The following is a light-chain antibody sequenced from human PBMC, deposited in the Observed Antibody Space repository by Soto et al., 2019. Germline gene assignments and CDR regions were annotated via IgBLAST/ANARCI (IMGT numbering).Light chain of an antibody. CDR3: QSFDSSLSPFDV. CDR2: GNI. CDR1: SSNIGAGYD. J-gene: IGLJ1*01. V-gene: IGLV1-40*01. Sequence: QSVLTQPPSVSGAPGQRVTISCTGSSSNIGAGYDVHWYQQRPGTAPKLLIFGNINRPSGVPDRFSGSKSGTSASLAITGLQAEDEGDYYCQSFDSSLSPFDVFGTGTKLTVL.